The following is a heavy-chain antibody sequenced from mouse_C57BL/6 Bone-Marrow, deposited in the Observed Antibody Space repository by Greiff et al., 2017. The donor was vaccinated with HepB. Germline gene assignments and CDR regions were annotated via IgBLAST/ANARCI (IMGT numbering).Heavy chain of an antibody. D-gene: IGHD2-5*01. CDR3: ARVYSNYEIAMDY. V-gene: IGHV5-16*01. Sequence: EVQRVESEGGLVQPGSSMKLSCTASGFTFSDYYMAWVRQVPEKGLEWVANINYDGSSTYYLDSLKSRFIISRDNAKNILYLQMSSLKSEDTATYYCARVYSNYEIAMDYWGQGTSVTVSS. J-gene: IGHJ4*01. CDR2: INYDGSST. CDR1: GFTFSDYY.